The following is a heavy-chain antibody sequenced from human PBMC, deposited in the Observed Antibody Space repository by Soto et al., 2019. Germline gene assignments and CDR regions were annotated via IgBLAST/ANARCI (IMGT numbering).Heavy chain of an antibody. Sequence: QVQLVESGGGVVQPGRSLRLSCAASGFTFSSYGMHWVRQAPGKGLEWVALIWYDGNNKYYADSVKGRFTISRDNSKNTLDLQMISRRDEDKAVYYCARELRCDSGSYYFGSWGQGTLVTVSA. D-gene: IGHD1-26*01. CDR3: ARELRCDSGSYYFGS. CDR1: GFTFSSYG. CDR2: IWYDGNNK. J-gene: IGHJ4*02. V-gene: IGHV3-33*01.